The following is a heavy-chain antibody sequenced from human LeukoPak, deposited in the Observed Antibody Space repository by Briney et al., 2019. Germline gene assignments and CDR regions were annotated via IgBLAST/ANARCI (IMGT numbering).Heavy chain of an antibody. CDR3: AKLVSSSCYSARSD. CDR2: ICGNADTT. Sequence: PGGSLRLSCAASGFIFSNYAMNWVRQVPGKGLEWVSAICGNADTTYYTNSVKGRFTISRDNSKNTLYLQMNSLRAEDAAVYYCAKLVSSSCYSARSDWGQGALVTVSS. CDR1: GFIFSNYA. V-gene: IGHV3-23*01. J-gene: IGHJ4*02. D-gene: IGHD2-15*01.